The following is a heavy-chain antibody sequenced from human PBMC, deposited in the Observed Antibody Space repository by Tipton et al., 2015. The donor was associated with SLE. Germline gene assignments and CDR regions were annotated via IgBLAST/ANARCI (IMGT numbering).Heavy chain of an antibody. Sequence: TLSLTCTVSGASISSYYWSWIRQPAGKGLEWIGRIYPSGSTNYKPSLKSRVTMSVDTSKNQFFLKLNSVTAADTAVYYCARDRDYYGSGRSVSWFDPWGQGTLVTVSS. D-gene: IGHD3-10*01. CDR3: ARDRDYYGSGRSVSWFDP. V-gene: IGHV4-4*07. CDR1: GASISSYY. CDR2: IYPSGST. J-gene: IGHJ5*02.